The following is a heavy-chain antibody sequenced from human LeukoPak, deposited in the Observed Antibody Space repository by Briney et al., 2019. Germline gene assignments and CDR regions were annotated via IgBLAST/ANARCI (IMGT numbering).Heavy chain of an antibody. V-gene: IGHV1-69*05. CDR3: ARRYSDLWSGYGRYLLGI. CDR2: IIPIFGTA. D-gene: IGHD3-3*01. CDR1: GGTFSSYA. J-gene: IGHJ4*02. Sequence: SVKVSCKASGGTFSSYAISWVRQAPGHGLEWMGRIIPIFGTANYAQKFQGRVTITTDESTSTAYMELSSLRSEDTAVYYCARRYSDLWSGYGRYLLGIWGQGNLATVSS.